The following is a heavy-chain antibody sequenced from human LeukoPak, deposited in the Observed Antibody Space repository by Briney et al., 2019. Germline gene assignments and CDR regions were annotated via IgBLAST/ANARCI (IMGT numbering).Heavy chain of an antibody. Sequence: GGSLRLSCAASGFTFSSYAMSWVRQAPGKGLEWVSAISGSGGSTYYADSVKGRFTISRDNSKNTLYLQMNSLRAEDTAVYYCAKGGNYGGHGRRDYFDYWGQGTLVTVSS. V-gene: IGHV3-23*01. D-gene: IGHD4-23*01. CDR3: AKGGNYGGHGRRDYFDY. CDR1: GFTFSSYA. CDR2: ISGSGGST. J-gene: IGHJ4*02.